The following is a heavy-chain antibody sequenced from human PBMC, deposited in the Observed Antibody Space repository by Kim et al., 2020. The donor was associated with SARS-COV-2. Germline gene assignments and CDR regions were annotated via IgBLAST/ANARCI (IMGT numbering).Heavy chain of an antibody. CDR3: ARHVWGYGSGLIDY. J-gene: IGHJ4*02. V-gene: IGHV4-39*01. Sequence: NPSLKSRVTISVDTSKNQFSLKLSSVTAADTAVYYCARHVWGYGSGLIDYWGQGTLVTVSS. D-gene: IGHD3-10*01.